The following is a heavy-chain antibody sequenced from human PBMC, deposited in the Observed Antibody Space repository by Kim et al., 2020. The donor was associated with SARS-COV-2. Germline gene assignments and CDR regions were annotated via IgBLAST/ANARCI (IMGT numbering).Heavy chain of an antibody. CDR1: GFTLSDYW. CDR2: INPDGSTT. Sequence: GGSLRLSCAASGFTLSDYWMHWVRQAPGKGLEWVSRINPDGSTTSYADSVKGRLTISRDNAKNTLYLQMNSLRTEDPAVYYCASLVKLLADTGSGWGQGTLVTVSA. CDR3: ASLVKLLADTGSG. V-gene: IGHV3-74*01. D-gene: IGHD1-1*01. J-gene: IGHJ4*02.